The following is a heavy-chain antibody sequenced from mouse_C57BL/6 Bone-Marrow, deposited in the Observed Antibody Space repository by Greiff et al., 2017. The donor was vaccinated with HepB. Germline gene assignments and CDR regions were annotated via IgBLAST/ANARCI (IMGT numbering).Heavy chain of an antibody. J-gene: IGHJ2*01. CDR2: IYPGDGDT. Sequence: QVQLQQSGPELVKPGASVKISCKASGYAFSSSWMNWVKQRPGKGLEWIGRIYPGDGDTNYNGKFKGKATLTADKSSSTAYMQLSSLTSEDSAVYFCARSEDSSGHFDYWGQGTTLTVSS. V-gene: IGHV1-82*01. D-gene: IGHD3-2*02. CDR3: ARSEDSSGHFDY. CDR1: GYAFSSSW.